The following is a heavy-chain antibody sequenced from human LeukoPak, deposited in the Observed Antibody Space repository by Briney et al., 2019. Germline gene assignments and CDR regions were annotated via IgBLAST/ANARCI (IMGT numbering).Heavy chain of an antibody. D-gene: IGHD3-10*01. CDR1: GFTFDDYG. CDR2: INWNGGST. J-gene: IGHJ4*02. CDR3: ARARGSGSYYNPNDY. V-gene: IGHV3-20*04. Sequence: GGSLRLSCAASGFTFDDYGMTWVRQAPGKGLEWVPGINWNGGSTGYADSVKGRFTISRDNAKNSLYLQMNSLRAEDTALYYCARARGSGSYYNPNDYWGQGTLVTVSS.